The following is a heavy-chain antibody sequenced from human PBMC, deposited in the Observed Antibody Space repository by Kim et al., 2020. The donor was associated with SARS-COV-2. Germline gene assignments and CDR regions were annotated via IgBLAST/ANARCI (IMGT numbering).Heavy chain of an antibody. CDR3: ARGGIVGATSIDY. V-gene: IGHV1-18*01. J-gene: IGHJ4*02. Sequence: YAQKLQGRVTMTTDTSTSTAYMELRSLRSDDTAVYYCARGGIVGATSIDYWGQGTLVTVSS. D-gene: IGHD1-26*01.